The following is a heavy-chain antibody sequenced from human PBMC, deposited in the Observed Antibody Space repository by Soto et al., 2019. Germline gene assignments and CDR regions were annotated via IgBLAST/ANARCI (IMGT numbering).Heavy chain of an antibody. Sequence: PGGSLRLSCVASGVTFSRFAMSWVRQAPGKGLEWISYISSSLGHTDYAESVKGRFTISRDNAKSSVFLEMSDLRSDDTAVYYCAANWNFGLNFWGQGTLVTVSS. D-gene: IGHD1-1*01. CDR1: GVTFSRFA. CDR2: ISSSLGHT. CDR3: AANWNFGLNF. J-gene: IGHJ4*02. V-gene: IGHV3-21*01.